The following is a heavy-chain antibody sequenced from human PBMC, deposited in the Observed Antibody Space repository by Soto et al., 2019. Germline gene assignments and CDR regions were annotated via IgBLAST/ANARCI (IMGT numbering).Heavy chain of an antibody. D-gene: IGHD6-13*01. Sequence: SETLSLTCAVYGGSFSGNYWTWIRQPPGKGLEWVAEINHSGSSNYNPSLRSRVTISVDTAKNQFSLTLNSVTAADTAVYYCGRSYPAIAAAGDDAFDNWGQGTMVTVSS. CDR3: GRSYPAIAAAGDDAFDN. J-gene: IGHJ3*02. CDR2: INHSGSS. CDR1: GGSFSGNY. V-gene: IGHV4-34*01.